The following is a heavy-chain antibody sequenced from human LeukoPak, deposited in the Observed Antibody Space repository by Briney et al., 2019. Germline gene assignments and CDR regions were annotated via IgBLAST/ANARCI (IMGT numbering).Heavy chain of an antibody. D-gene: IGHD2-15*01. CDR1: GFTFSSYG. CDR3: AREGLPNTFDV. Sequence: GGSLRLSCAASGFTFSSYGMHWVRQAPGKGLEWVAVISFDGNTKYYADSVKGRFTISRDNAKNSLYLQMNSLRVEDTAVYYCAREGLPNTFDVWGQGTMVTVSS. V-gene: IGHV3-30*03. J-gene: IGHJ3*01. CDR2: ISFDGNTK.